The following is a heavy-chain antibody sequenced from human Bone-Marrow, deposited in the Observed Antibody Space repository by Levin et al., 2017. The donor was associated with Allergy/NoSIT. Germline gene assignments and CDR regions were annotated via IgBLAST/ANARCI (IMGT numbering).Heavy chain of an antibody. D-gene: IGHD6-19*01. J-gene: IGHJ4*02. Sequence: GGSLRLSCAASGFTFSSYAMSWVRQAPGKGLEWVSSISGSGTITHYAESVKGRFTISRDISKNMLHLQMNSLRAEDTAIYFCAKEGLAVAGYYCDSWGKGTLVTVSS. CDR1: GFTFSSYA. CDR2: ISGSGTIT. V-gene: IGHV3-23*01. CDR3: AKEGLAVAGYYCDS.